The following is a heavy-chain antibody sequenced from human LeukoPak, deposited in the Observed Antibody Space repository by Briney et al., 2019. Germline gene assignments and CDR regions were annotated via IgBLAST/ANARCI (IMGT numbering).Heavy chain of an antibody. CDR3: ARAVERIVATTPDY. CDR2: ISSSSSYI. V-gene: IGHV3-21*01. Sequence: GGSLRLSCAASGFTFSSYSMNWVRQAPGKGLEWVSSISSSSSYIYYADSVKGRFTISRNNAKNSLYLQMNSLRAEDTAVYYCARAVERIVATTPDYWGQGTLVTVSS. CDR1: GFTFSSYS. J-gene: IGHJ4*02. D-gene: IGHD5-12*01.